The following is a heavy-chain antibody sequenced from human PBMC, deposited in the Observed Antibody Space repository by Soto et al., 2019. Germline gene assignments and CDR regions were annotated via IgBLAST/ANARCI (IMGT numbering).Heavy chain of an antibody. J-gene: IGHJ3*02. V-gene: IGHV1-69*02. Sequence: QVQLVQSGAEVKKPGSSVKVSCKASGGTFSSYTISWVRQAPGQGLEWMGRIIPILGIANYAQKFQGRVTIPADKARSTAYMELSSLRSEDTAVYYCAREEFTIFGVVVSAFDIWGQGTMVTVSS. CDR1: GGTFSSYT. CDR2: IIPILGIA. D-gene: IGHD3-3*01. CDR3: AREEFTIFGVVVSAFDI.